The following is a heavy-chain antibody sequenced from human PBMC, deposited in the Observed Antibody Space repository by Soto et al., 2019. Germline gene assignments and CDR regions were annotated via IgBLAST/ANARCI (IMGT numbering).Heavy chain of an antibody. D-gene: IGHD2-21*02. CDR1: GFTFTSSA. CDR2: IVVGSGNT. J-gene: IGHJ6*02. Sequence: ASVKVSCKASGFTFTSSAVQWLRQARGQRLEWIGWIVVGSGNTNYAQKFQERVTITRDMSTSTAYMELSSLRSEDTAVYYCAADHFSYCGGDCYSDYYGMDVWGQGTTVTVSS. CDR3: AADHFSYCGGDCYSDYYGMDV. V-gene: IGHV1-58*01.